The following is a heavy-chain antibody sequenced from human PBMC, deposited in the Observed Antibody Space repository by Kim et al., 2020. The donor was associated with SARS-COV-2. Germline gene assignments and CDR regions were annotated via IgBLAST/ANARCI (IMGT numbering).Heavy chain of an antibody. CDR2: ISSSGSTI. CDR1: GFTFISYE. J-gene: IGHJ4*02. D-gene: IGHD2-2*01. V-gene: IGHV3-48*03. Sequence: GGSLRLSCAASGFTFISYEMNWVRQAPGKGLEWVSSISSSGSTIYYPDSVKGRFTISRDNAKNSLYLQMNSLRAEDTAVYYCARAIDVVPAAMAFDYWGQGTLVTVSS. CDR3: ARAIDVVPAAMAFDY.